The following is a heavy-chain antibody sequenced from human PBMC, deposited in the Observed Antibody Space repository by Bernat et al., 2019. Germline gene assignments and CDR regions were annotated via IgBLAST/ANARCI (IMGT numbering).Heavy chain of an antibody. CDR3: VRGDCSDPSGLDS. J-gene: IGHJ4*02. CDR1: GFTFRDYW. CDR2: INSVGSNT. D-gene: IGHD2-15*01. Sequence: EVRLVESGGGLVQPGGSPRLSCAASGFTFRDYWMHWVRQVAGKGLVWVSRINSVGSNTNYADSVKGRFTISRDNAKNTLYLQMNRLRADDSAEYDCVRGDCSDPSGLDSWGQGTLVTVSS. V-gene: IGHV3-74*01.